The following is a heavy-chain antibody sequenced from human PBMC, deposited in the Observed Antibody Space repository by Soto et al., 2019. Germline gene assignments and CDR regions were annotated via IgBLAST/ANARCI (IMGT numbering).Heavy chain of an antibody. J-gene: IGHJ6*03. CDR2: IKNKTDGGTT. V-gene: IGHV3-15*01. CDR3: ATMACIGGNYGDYMDV. D-gene: IGHD4-17*01. CDR1: GFTFSNAW. Sequence: GGSLRLSCAASGFTFSNAWMSWVRQAPGKGLERVGRIKNKTDGGTTDYAAPVKGRFTNSREDSKNTLYLQMNSLKTEDTDVYYCATMACIGGNYGDYMDVWGKGTTVTVSS.